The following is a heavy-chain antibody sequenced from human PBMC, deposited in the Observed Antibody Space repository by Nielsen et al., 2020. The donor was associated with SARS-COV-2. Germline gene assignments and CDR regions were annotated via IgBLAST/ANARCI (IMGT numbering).Heavy chain of an antibody. CDR3: ARGMVRGSVSGMDV. Sequence: GGSLRLSCAASGFTFSSYAMHWVRQAPGKGLEWVSSISSSSSYIYYADSVKGRFTISRDNAKNSLYLQMNSLRAEDTAVYYCARGMVRGSVSGMDVWGQGTTVTVSS. CDR1: GFTFSSYA. V-gene: IGHV3-21*01. CDR2: ISSSSSYI. J-gene: IGHJ6*02. D-gene: IGHD3-10*01.